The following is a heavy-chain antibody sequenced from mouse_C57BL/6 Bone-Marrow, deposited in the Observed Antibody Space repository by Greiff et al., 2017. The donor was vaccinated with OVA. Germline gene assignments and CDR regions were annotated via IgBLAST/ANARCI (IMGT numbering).Heavy chain of an antibody. Sequence: QVQLQQPGAELVMPGASVKLSCKASGYTFTSYWMHWVKQRPGQGLEWIGEIDPSDSYTNYNQKFKGKSTLTVDKSSSTAYMQLSSLTSEDSAVYYCAREHYDGWYFDVWGTGTTVTVSS. CDR1: GYTFTSYW. CDR3: AREHYDGWYFDV. V-gene: IGHV1-69*01. D-gene: IGHD1-2*01. CDR2: IDPSDSYT. J-gene: IGHJ1*03.